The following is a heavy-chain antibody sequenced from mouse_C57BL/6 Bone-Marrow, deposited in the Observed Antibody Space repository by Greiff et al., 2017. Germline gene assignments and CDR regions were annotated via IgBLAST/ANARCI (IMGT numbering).Heavy chain of an antibody. CDR2: IDPEGGET. V-gene: IGHV14-2*01. J-gene: IGHJ1*03. Sequence: VQLQQSGAELVKPGASVKLSCTASGFNIKDYYMHWVKQRTEQGLEWIGRIDPEGGETKYAPKFKGKATLTAETSSNTAYLQLSRLTSKDTAVYYCAKPGSSYLYFDVWGTGTTVTVSS. CDR3: AKPGSSYLYFDV. D-gene: IGHD1-1*01. CDR1: GFNIKDYY.